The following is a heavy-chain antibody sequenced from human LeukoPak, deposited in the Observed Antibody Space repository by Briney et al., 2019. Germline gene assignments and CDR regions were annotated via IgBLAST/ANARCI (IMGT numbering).Heavy chain of an antibody. CDR1: GFTFSSYA. Sequence: GGSLRLSCAASGFTFSSYAMSWVRQAPGKGLEWVSGISWNSGSIGYADSVKGRFTISRDNAKNSLYLQMNSLRAEDTALYYCAKAFGDSSWYDYWGQGTLVTVSS. V-gene: IGHV3-9*01. CDR2: ISWNSGSI. D-gene: IGHD6-13*01. J-gene: IGHJ4*02. CDR3: AKAFGDSSWYDY.